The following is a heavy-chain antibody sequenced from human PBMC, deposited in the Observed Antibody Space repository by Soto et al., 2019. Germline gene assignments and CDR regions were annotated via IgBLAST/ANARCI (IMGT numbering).Heavy chain of an antibody. CDR2: IIPIFGTA. Sequence: GASVKVSCKASGGTFSSYAISWLRQSPGQGLEWMGGIIPIFGTANYAQKFQGRVTITADESTSTAYMELSSLRSEDTAVYYCASFIAAAGTRNFDYWGQGTLVTVSS. CDR3: ASFIAAAGTRNFDY. CDR1: GGTFSSYA. D-gene: IGHD6-13*01. V-gene: IGHV1-69*13. J-gene: IGHJ4*02.